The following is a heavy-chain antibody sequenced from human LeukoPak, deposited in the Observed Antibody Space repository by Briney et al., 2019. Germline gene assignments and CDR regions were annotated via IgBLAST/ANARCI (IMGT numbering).Heavy chain of an antibody. CDR2: VSGPGDVT. CDR1: GFTFNGYA. J-gene: IGHJ4*02. V-gene: IGHV3-23*01. D-gene: IGHD6-13*01. Sequence: GGSLRLSRAASGFTFNGYAMSWVRQAPGKGLEWVSTVSGPGDVTHYADSVKGRFTISKIHSKSTLCLQMNSLRAEDTAVYYCAKGTLTETHGISWDPFDYWGQGALVTVSS. CDR3: AKGTLTETHGISWDPFDY.